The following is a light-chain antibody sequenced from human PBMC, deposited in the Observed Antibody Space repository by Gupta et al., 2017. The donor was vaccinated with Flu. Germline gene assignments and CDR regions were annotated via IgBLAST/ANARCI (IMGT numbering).Light chain of an antibody. V-gene: IGLV6-57*03. Sequence: NFMLTQPHSVSGSPADTITIPCTRGSGSIANKYVQWCQQRQGSAPTTGIVEDDQRPSGVPDRFAGSIDRSSNSASLTISGLKTENEADDYCQSYDRGNRVFGGGTKVTVL. CDR3: QSYDRGNRV. CDR2: EDD. J-gene: IGLJ3*02. CDR1: SGSIANKY.